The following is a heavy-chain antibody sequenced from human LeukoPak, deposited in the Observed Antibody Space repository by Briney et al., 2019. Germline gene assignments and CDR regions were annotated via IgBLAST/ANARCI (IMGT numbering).Heavy chain of an antibody. CDR1: GFTFSSYA. D-gene: IGHD2-15*01. V-gene: IGHV3-23*01. CDR3: AKGGYCSGGSCYTSYYYYGMDV. J-gene: IGHJ6*02. Sequence: PGGSLRLSCAASGFTFSSYAMSWVRQAPGKGLEWVSAISGSGGSTYYADSVKGRFTISRDNSKNTLYLQMNSLRAEDTAVYYCAKGGYCSGGSCYTSYYYYGMDVWGQGTTVTASS. CDR2: ISGSGGST.